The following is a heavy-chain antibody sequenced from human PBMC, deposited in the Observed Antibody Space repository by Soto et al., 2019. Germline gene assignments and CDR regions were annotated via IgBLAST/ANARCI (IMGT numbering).Heavy chain of an antibody. V-gene: IGHV1-69*12. CDR3: ARASYCSGGSCYSGGDAFDI. CDR1: GGTFSSYA. Sequence: QVQLVQSGAEVKKPGSSVKVSCKASGGTFSSYAISWVRQAPGQGLEWMGGIIPIFGTANYAQKFQGRVTITADESTSKATMELSSLRSEDTAVYYCARASYCSGGSCYSGGDAFDIWGQGTMVTVSS. D-gene: IGHD2-15*01. CDR2: IIPIFGTA. J-gene: IGHJ3*02.